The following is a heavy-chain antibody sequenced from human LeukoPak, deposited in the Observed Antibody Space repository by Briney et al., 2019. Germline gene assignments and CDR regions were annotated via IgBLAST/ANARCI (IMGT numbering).Heavy chain of an antibody. D-gene: IGHD2-2*01. V-gene: IGHV3-11*01. CDR2: ITSSGSTI. CDR3: ATHIPEATALHY. CDR1: GFTFSDYY. J-gene: IGHJ4*02. Sequence: GGSLRLSCAASGFTFSDYYMSWIRQAPGKGLEWISYITSSGSTIYYADSVKGRFTVSRDNAKKSPFLQMNTLRAEDTAVYYCATHIPEATALHYWGQGTLVTVSS.